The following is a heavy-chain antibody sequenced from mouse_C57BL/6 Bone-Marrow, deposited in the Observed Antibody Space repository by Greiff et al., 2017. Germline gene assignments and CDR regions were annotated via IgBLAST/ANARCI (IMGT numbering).Heavy chain of an antibody. CDR3: AREGDRTVVAPRWYFDV. Sequence: QVQLKQSGPELVRPGVSVKISCKGSGYTFTDYAMHWVKQSHAKSLEWIGVISTYYGDASYNQKFKDKATMTVDKSSSTAYMELARLTSEDSAVYYCAREGDRTVVAPRWYFDVWGTGTTVTVSS. J-gene: IGHJ1*03. CDR2: ISTYYGDA. CDR1: GYTFTDYA. V-gene: IGHV1-67*01. D-gene: IGHD1-1*01.